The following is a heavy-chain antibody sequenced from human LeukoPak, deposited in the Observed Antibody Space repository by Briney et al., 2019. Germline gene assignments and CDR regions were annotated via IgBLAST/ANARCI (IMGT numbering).Heavy chain of an antibody. CDR1: GYTFTGYY. J-gene: IGHJ4*02. D-gene: IGHD5-18*01. V-gene: IGHV3-30*09. CDR3: ARDRSQHYFDY. Sequence: SCKASGYTFTGYYMHWVRQAPGKGLEWVAVIYYDGSDKYYVDSVKGRFAVSRDNSKNTLYLQMNNLRVEDTAVYHCARDRSQHYFDYWGQGALVTVSS. CDR2: IYYDGSDK.